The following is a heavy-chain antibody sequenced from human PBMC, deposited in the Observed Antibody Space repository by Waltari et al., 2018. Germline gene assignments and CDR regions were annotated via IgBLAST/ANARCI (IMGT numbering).Heavy chain of an antibody. CDR3: ARGGGCSDRDCYSAFDS. J-gene: IGHJ3*02. CDR2: IRRLGKYN. Sequence: QLVESGVGLVKPGGSLRLSCAASGSPFNVYGMTWVRQGPGKGPEWVEAIRRLGKYNYYAHSVKGGFTISTDNTSKLVFLKMNSMRADDTGLYFGARGGGCSDRDCYSAFDSWGQGTEVTVSS. CDR1: GSPFNVYG. D-gene: IGHD2-21*02. V-gene: IGHV3-21*02.